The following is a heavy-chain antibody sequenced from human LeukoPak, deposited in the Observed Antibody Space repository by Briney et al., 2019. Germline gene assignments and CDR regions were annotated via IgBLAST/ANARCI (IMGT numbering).Heavy chain of an antibody. D-gene: IGHD3-3*01. CDR3: ARVRRDYDFWSGYSVSYYGMDV. CDR1: GFTFSSYW. J-gene: IGHJ6*02. CDR2: IKQDGSEK. V-gene: IGHV3-7*01. Sequence: GGSLRLSCAASGFTFSSYWMSWVRQAPGKGLEWVANIKQDGSEKYYVDSVKGRFTISRDNAKNSLYPQMNSLRAEDTAVYYCARVRRDYDFWSGYSVSYYGMDVWGQGTTVTVSS.